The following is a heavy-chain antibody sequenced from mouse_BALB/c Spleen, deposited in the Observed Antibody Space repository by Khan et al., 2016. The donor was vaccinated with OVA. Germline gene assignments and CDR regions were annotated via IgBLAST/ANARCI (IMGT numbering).Heavy chain of an antibody. V-gene: IGHV1-4*01. CDR2: INPRSGYT. J-gene: IGHJ4*01. CDR3: ARRTTGYTMDY. Sequence: QMQLEESGADLARPGASVRMSCKASGYTFTSNTMHWVKQRPGQGLEWIGYINPRSGYTNYNQNFKDKATLTSDKSSSPAYMQLSSLTSEDSAVYYCARRTTGYTMDYWGQGTSVTVSS. CDR1: GYTFTSNT. D-gene: IGHD2-14*01.